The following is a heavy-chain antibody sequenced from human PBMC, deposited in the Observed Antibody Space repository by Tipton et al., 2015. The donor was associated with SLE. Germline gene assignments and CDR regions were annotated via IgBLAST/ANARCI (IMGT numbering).Heavy chain of an antibody. CDR1: GYSFNTYW. Sequence: QLVQSGAEVKKPGESLKISCETSGYSFNTYWIGWVRQMPGKGREWMGIINPGDSDTSYSPSFQGQATISADKSITTAYLQWSSLKASDTAMYYCATNAAGGPDDALDIWGHGTMVTVSS. CDR3: ATNAAGGPDDALDI. J-gene: IGHJ3*02. CDR2: INPGDSDT. V-gene: IGHV5-51*03. D-gene: IGHD6-13*01.